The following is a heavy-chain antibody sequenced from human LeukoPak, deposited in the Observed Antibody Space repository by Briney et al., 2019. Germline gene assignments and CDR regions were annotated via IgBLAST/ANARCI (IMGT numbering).Heavy chain of an antibody. CDR1: GGSFSGYY. CDR3: ARGIRRQQQRKRWYYYYMDV. J-gene: IGHJ6*03. CDR2: IYSSGST. V-gene: IGHV4-59*01. Sequence: SETLSLTCAVYGGSFSGYYWSWIRQPPGKGLEWIGYIYSSGSTNYNPSLKSRVTMSVDTSKNQFSLKVSSVTAADTAVYYCARGIRRQQQRKRWYYYYMDVWGKGTTVTVSS. D-gene: IGHD6-13*01.